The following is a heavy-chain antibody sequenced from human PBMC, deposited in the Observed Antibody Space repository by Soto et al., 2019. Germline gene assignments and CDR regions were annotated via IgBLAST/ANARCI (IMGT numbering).Heavy chain of an antibody. V-gene: IGHV1-69*13. CDR1: GGTFSIYA. Sequence: SVKVSCKASGGTFSIYAISWVRQAPGQGLEWMGGIIPIFGTANYAQKFQGRVTITADESTSTAYMELSSLRSEDTAVYYCARVYNCSSTSCSNLGFDYWGQGTLVTVSS. J-gene: IGHJ4*02. CDR3: ARVYNCSSTSCSNLGFDY. CDR2: IIPIFGTA. D-gene: IGHD2-2*01.